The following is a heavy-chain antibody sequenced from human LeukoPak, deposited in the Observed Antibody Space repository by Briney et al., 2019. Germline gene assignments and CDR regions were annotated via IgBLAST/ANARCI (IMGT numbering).Heavy chain of an antibody. D-gene: IGHD2-2*02. J-gene: IGHJ5*02. CDR3: AKDLGVVVPAAVQGWFDP. Sequence: GGSWGLSCAASGFTFRGFAISGFGQPPGKGLKWVSGISGSGGNTYYADSVKGRFTISRDNSKNTLYLQMNSLRAEDTAVYYCAKDLGVVVPAAVQGWFDPWGQGTLVTVSS. CDR2: ISGSGGNT. V-gene: IGHV3-23*01. CDR1: GFTFRGFA.